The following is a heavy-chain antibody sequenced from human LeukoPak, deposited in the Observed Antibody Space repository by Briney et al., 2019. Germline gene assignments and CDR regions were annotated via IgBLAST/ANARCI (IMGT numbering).Heavy chain of an antibody. V-gene: IGHV3-21*01. J-gene: IGHJ4*02. CDR2: ISSSSSYI. D-gene: IGHD6-13*01. CDR3: ARGSHSSSWSDFDY. CDR1: GFTFSSYS. Sequence: PGGSLRLSCAASGFTFSSYSMIWVRQAPGEGLEWVSSISSSSSYIYYADSVKGRFTISRDNAKNSLYLQMNSLRAEDTAVYYCARGSHSSSWSDFDYWGQGTLVTVSS.